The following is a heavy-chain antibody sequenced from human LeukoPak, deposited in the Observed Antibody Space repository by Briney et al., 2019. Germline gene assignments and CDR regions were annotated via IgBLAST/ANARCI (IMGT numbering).Heavy chain of an antibody. CDR2: ISYDGSNK. Sequence: PGRSLRLSCAASGFTFSSYGMHWVRQAPGKGLEWVAVISYDGSNKYYADSVKGRFTISRDNSKNTLYLQMNSLRAEDTAVYYCAKDSATGIAGWPSYVDYWGQGTLVSVSS. V-gene: IGHV3-30*18. D-gene: IGHD1-1*01. J-gene: IGHJ4*02. CDR3: AKDSATGIAGWPSYVDY. CDR1: GFTFSSYG.